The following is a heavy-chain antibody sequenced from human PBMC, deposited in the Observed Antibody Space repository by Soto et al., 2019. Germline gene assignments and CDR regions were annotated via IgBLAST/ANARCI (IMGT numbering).Heavy chain of an antibody. D-gene: IGHD6-13*01. CDR1: GYTFTSYD. CDR3: ARGGIAAAGTYWFDP. CDR2: MNPNSGNT. J-gene: IGHJ5*02. V-gene: IGHV1-8*01. Sequence: GASVKVSCKASGYTFTSYDINWVRQATGQGLEWMGWMNPNSGNTGYAQKFQGRVTMTRNTSISTAYMELSSLRSEDTAVYYCARGGIAAAGTYWFDPWGQGTLVTVSS.